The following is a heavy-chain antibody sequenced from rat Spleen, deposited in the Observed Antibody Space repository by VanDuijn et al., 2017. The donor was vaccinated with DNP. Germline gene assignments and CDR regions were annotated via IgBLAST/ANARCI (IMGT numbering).Heavy chain of an antibody. Sequence: EVQLVESGGGLVQPGRSLKLSCVSSGFTFSDYNMAWVRQAPKKGLEWVATIIYDGSRTYYRDSVKGRFTMSRDNAKSTLYLEMDSLRSEDTATYYCATFEGRDAWGQGTSVTVSS. CDR2: IIYDGSRT. V-gene: IGHV5S10*01. D-gene: IGHD1-11*01. CDR3: ATFEGRDA. J-gene: IGHJ4*01. CDR1: GFTFSDYN.